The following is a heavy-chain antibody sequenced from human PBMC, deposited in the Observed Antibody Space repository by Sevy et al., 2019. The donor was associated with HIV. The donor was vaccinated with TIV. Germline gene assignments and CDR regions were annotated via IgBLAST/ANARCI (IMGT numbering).Heavy chain of an antibody. D-gene: IGHD5-12*01. CDR3: TILEWPPDNIVATPDDDY. V-gene: IGHV3-73*01. CDR1: GFTFSGSA. CDR2: IRSKANSYAT. J-gene: IGHJ4*02. Sequence: GGSLRLSCAASGFTFSGSAMHWVRQASGKGLEWVGRIRSKANSYATAYAASVKGRFTISRDDSKNTAYLQMNSLKTEDTAVYYCTILEWPPDNIVATPDDDYWGQGTLVTVSS.